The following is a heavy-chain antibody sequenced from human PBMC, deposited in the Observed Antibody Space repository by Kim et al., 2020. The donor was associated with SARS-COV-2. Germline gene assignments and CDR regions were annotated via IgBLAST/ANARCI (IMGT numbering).Heavy chain of an antibody. J-gene: IGHJ6*02. CDR1: GFTFSSYA. V-gene: IGHV3-30-3*01. Sequence: GGSLRLSCAASGFTFSSYAMHWVRQAPGKGLEWVAVISYDGSNKYYADSVKGRFTISRDNSKNTLYLQMNSLRAEDTAVYYCARDEILLRYFDWLLPDALYYYGMDVWGQGTTVTVSS. CDR3: ARDEILLRYFDWLLPDALYYYGMDV. D-gene: IGHD3-9*01. CDR2: ISYDGSNK.